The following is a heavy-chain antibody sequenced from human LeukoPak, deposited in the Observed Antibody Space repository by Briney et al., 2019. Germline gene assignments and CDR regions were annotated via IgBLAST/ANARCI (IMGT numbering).Heavy chain of an antibody. D-gene: IGHD6-19*01. V-gene: IGHV5-51*01. CDR3: ARRNTGWTADY. CDR1: GYSFTSYW. Sequence: GESLKISCKGSGYSFTSYWIGWVRQLPGKGLEWMGVIYPGDSDTRYSPSFQGQVIISADKSINTAYLQWNSVKASDTAMYYCARRNTGWTADYWGQGTLVTVSS. J-gene: IGHJ4*02. CDR2: IYPGDSDT.